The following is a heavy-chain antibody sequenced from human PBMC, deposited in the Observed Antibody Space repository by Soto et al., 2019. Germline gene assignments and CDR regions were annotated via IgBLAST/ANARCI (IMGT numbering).Heavy chain of an antibody. CDR2: LNPSGGST. V-gene: IGHV1-46*03. D-gene: IGHD3-10*01. CDR3: GRDLGGSGSYPPGDY. J-gene: IGHJ4*02. Sequence: QVQLVQSGAEVKKPGASVKVSCKASGYTFTSYYMHWVRQAPGQGLEWMGILNPSGGSTTYAQKFQGRVTMTRDTSTSTVYMELSSLSSEDTAVYYCGRDLGGSGSYPPGDYWGQGTLVTVSS. CDR1: GYTFTSYY.